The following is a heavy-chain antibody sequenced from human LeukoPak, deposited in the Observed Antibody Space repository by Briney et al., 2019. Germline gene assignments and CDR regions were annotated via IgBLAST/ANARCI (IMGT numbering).Heavy chain of an antibody. V-gene: IGHV4-59*08. D-gene: IGHD3-22*01. J-gene: IGHJ4*02. Sequence: SETLPLTCTVSGGSISSYYWSWIRQPPGKGLEWIGYIYYSGSTNYNPSLKSRVTISVDTSKNQFSLKLSSVTAADTAVYYCARHRGAYDSSGYYTYYFDYWGQGTLVTVSS. CDR2: IYYSGST. CDR3: ARHRGAYDSSGYYTYYFDY. CDR1: GGSISSYY.